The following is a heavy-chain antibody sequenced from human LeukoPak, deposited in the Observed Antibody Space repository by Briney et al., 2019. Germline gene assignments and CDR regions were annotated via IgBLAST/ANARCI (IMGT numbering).Heavy chain of an antibody. CDR2: INPSGGST. CDR1: GYTFTSYY. CDR3: ARAPYYYDSSGYYKGGVDY. J-gene: IGHJ4*02. V-gene: IGHV1-46*01. Sequence: ASVKVSCKASGYTFTSYYMHWVRQAPGQGLEWMGIINPSGGSTSYARKFQGRVTMTRDTSTSTVYMELSSLRSEDTAVYYCARAPYYYDSSGYYKGGVDYWGQGTLVTVSS. D-gene: IGHD3-22*01.